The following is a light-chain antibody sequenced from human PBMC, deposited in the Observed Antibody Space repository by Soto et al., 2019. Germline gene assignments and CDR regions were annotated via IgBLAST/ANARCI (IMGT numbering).Light chain of an antibody. CDR1: KLWDKY. CDR3: QAWDRSTVV. V-gene: IGLV3-1*01. CDR2: QDS. J-gene: IGLJ2*01. Sequence: SCEMIQPHSVSGSPGKTASITCSGDKLWDKYGRWYQQKPGQSPVLVIYQDSKRPSGIPERLSGSNSGNTATLTISGTQAIDEADYYCQAWDRSTVVFGGGTKRTVL.